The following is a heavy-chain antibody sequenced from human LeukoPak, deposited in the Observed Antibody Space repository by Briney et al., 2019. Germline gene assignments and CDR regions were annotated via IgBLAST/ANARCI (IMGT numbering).Heavy chain of an antibody. J-gene: IGHJ4*02. Sequence: SGGSLRLSCAASGFTFSNAWMSWVRQAPGKGLEWVGRIKSKTDGGTTDYAAPVKGRFTISRDDSKNTLYLQMNSLKTEDTAVYYCTTELGYCSGGSCYDEGGGFNYFDYWGQGTLVTVSS. D-gene: IGHD2-15*01. CDR2: IKSKTDGGTT. CDR3: TTELGYCSGGSCYDEGGGFNYFDY. V-gene: IGHV3-15*01. CDR1: GFTFSNAW.